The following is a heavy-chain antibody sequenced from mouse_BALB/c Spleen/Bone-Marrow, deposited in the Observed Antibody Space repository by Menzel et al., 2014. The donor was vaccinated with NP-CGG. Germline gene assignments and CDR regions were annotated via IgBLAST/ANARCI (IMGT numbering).Heavy chain of an antibody. J-gene: IGHJ2*01. Sequence: VKLVESGAELAKPGASVKMSCKASGYTFTNYWMHWVKQRPGQGLEWIGYIDPSTGYTEYNQKFKDKATLTADKSSSTALQQLSLLTYEAAVVYYCARIYYYGRAYWGQGTTLTVSS. CDR3: ARIYYYGRAY. CDR2: IDPSTGYT. CDR1: GYTFTNYW. D-gene: IGHD1-1*01. V-gene: IGHV1-7*01.